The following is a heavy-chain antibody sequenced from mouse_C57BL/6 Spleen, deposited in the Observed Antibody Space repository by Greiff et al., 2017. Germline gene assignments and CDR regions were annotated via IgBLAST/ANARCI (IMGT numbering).Heavy chain of an antibody. V-gene: IGHV1-61*01. Sequence: QVQLQQPGAELVRPGSSVKLSCKASGYTFTSYWMDWVKQRPGQGLEWIGNIYPSDSETHYNQKFKDKDTLTVDKSSSTAYMQLSSLTSEDSAVYYCARSGYSNFFDYWGQGTTLTVSS. CDR1: GYTFTSYW. J-gene: IGHJ2*01. D-gene: IGHD2-5*01. CDR3: ARSGYSNFFDY. CDR2: IYPSDSET.